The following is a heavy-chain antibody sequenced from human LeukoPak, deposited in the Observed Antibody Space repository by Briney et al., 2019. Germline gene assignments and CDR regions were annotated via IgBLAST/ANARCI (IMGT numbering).Heavy chain of an antibody. CDR3: ARDPYCSSTGCYNLYYYGMDV. CDR1: GFTFSSYG. D-gene: IGHD2-2*02. CDR2: IWYDGSNK. V-gene: IGHV3-33*08. Sequence: GGSLRLSCVASGFTFSSYGMHWVRQAPGKGLEWVAVIWYDGSNKYYADSVKGRFTISRDNSKNTLYLQMNSLRAEDTAVYYCARDPYCSSTGCYNLYYYGMDVWGQGTTVTVSS. J-gene: IGHJ6*02.